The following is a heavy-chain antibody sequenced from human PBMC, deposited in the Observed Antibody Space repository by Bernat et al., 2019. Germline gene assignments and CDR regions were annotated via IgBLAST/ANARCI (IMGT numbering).Heavy chain of an antibody. V-gene: IGHV3-21*01. D-gene: IGHD6-13*01. Sequence: EVQLVESGGGLVKPGGSLRLSCAASGFTFSSYSMNWVRQAPGKGLEWVSSISSSSSYIYYADSVKGRFTISRDNAKNSLYLQMNSLRAEDTAVYYCAGGRQLGAFDIWGQGTMVTVSS. CDR2: ISSSSSYI. J-gene: IGHJ3*02. CDR1: GFTFSSYS. CDR3: AGGRQLGAFDI.